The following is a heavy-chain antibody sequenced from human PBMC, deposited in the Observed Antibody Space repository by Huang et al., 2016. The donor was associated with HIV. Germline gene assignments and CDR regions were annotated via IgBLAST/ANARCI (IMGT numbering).Heavy chain of an antibody. V-gene: IGHV1-24*01. D-gene: IGHD3-22*01. J-gene: IGHJ4*02. CDR1: GSTLTEFS. CDR2: LDHVDSET. CDR3: ATVYRRFRNHDSGDYYFDY. Sequence: QVQLVQSGAEVKKPGASVKVSCKVSGSTLTEFSMHWVRQAPGKGLEWMGCLDHVDSETSYAQKFQGRVTMTEDTTTDTAYMELSSLRSEDTAVYYSATVYRRFRNHDSGDYYFDYWDQGTLVTVSS.